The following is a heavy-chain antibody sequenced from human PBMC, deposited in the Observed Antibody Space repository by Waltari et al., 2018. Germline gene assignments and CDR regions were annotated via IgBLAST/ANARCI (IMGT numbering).Heavy chain of an antibody. J-gene: IGHJ6*02. CDR3: ARSYCSGADCYTGHYALDV. D-gene: IGHD2-2*02. V-gene: IGHV3-73*02. Sequence: EVQLVESGGGLVQPGGSLKLSCAASGFVFRGSVIHWVRQASGKGLEWGGRIGSKANSSPTVYAAAVKGRFTISRDDSKNTAYLQVNSLTTDDTAMYYCARSYCSGADCYTGHYALDVWGPGTTVTVSS. CDR2: IGSKANSSPT. CDR1: GFVFRGSV.